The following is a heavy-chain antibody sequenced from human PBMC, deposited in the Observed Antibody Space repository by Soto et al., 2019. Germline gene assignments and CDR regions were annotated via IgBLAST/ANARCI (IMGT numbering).Heavy chain of an antibody. CDR1: GGSFTGYY. V-gene: IGHV4-34*01. Sequence: QLQLHQSGAGLLKPSETLSLTCDVSGGSFTGYYWSWIRQPPGKGLEWIGEINHSGFTNYNPSLTGRVTISLDTSKSQFSLKLKSLTAADTAFYSCARGHGRFAHWGQGTLVTVSS. CDR2: INHSGFT. CDR3: ARGHGRFAH. J-gene: IGHJ4*02.